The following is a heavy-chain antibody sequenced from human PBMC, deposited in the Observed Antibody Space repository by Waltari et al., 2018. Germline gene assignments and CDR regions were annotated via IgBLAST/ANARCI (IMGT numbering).Heavy chain of an antibody. Sequence: EVQLLESGGGLVQPGGSLRLSCAASGFTFSSYAMSWVRQAPGTGLEWVSAISGSGGSTYYADSVKGRFTISRDNSKNTLYLQMNSLRAEDTAVYYCAKDAQGGAWTSTYYYFDYWGQGTLVTVSS. CDR2: ISGSGGST. J-gene: IGHJ4*02. CDR1: GFTFSSYA. D-gene: IGHD3-16*01. CDR3: AKDAQGGAWTSTYYYFDY. V-gene: IGHV3-23*01.